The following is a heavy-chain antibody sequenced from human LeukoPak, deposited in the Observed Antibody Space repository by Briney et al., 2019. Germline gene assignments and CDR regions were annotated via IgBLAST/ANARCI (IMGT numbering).Heavy chain of an antibody. Sequence: GGSLRLSCVASGFPFSSYWMTWVRQAPGKELEWVANIKQDGSKKSYVDSVKGRFTISRDNAKNSLYLQMNSLRAEDTAIYYCTRVGYIDKGIDYWGQGTLVTVSS. CDR3: TRVGYIDKGIDY. J-gene: IGHJ4*02. D-gene: IGHD5-24*01. V-gene: IGHV3-7*04. CDR1: GFPFSSYW. CDR2: IKQDGSKK.